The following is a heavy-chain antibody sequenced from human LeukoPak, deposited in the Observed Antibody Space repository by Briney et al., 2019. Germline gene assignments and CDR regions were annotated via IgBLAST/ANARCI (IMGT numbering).Heavy chain of an antibody. J-gene: IGHJ4*02. D-gene: IGHD4/OR15-4a*01. Sequence: GGSLRLSCAASGFTFSNYAMSWVRQAPGKGLEWVSGISGSGGSTYYADSVKGRFTISRDNSKNTLFLQMNSLRAEDTAVYYCAKGLKGYYFDYWGQGTLVTVSS. CDR1: GFTFSNYA. CDR3: AKGLKGYYFDY. V-gene: IGHV3-23*01. CDR2: ISGSGGST.